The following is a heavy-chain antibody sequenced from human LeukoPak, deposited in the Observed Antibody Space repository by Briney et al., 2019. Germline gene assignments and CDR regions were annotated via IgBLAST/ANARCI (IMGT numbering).Heavy chain of an antibody. D-gene: IGHD6-13*01. CDR2: IRSKAYGGTT. V-gene: IGHV3-49*04. J-gene: IGHJ6*04. CDR1: GFTFGDYA. CDR3: TRDSSSWYRGYYYYYYGMDV. Sequence: PGGSLRLSCTASGFTFGDYAISWVRQAPGKGLEWVGFIRSKAYGGTTEYAASVKGRFTISRDDSKSIAYLQMNSLKTEDTAVYYCTRDSSSWYRGYYYYYYGMDVWGKGTTVTVSS.